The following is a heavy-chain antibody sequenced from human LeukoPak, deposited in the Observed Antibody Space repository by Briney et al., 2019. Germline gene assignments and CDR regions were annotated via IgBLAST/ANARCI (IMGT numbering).Heavy chain of an antibody. Sequence: PSETLSLTCTVSGGSISSYYWNWIRQPPGKGLEWIGYIYRSGSTYYKPSLKSRVTISVDRSKNQFSLKLSSVTAADTAVYYCARDATRGWFDPWGQGTLVTVSS. D-gene: IGHD1-26*01. CDR1: GGSISSYY. V-gene: IGHV4-59*12. CDR3: ARDATRGWFDP. CDR2: IYRSGST. J-gene: IGHJ5*02.